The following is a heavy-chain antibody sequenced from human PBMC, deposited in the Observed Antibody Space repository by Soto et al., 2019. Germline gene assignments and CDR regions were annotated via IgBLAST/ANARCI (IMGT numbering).Heavy chain of an antibody. CDR2: IYHSGST. CDR1: GGPLSYY. Sequence: QVQLQESGPGLVKPSETLSLTCTISGGPLSYYWSWIRQPPGKGLEWIGYIYHSGSTHNNPSLESRVTISVDTSKNQFSLKLTSVTAADTAVYYCARASGRITIFGIVIAHYYYGMDVWGQGTTVTVSS. D-gene: IGHD3-3*01. V-gene: IGHV4-59*01. J-gene: IGHJ6*02. CDR3: ARASGRITIFGIVIAHYYYGMDV.